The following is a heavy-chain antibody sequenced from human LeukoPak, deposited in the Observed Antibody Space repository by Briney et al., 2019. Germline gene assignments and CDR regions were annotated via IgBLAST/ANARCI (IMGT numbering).Heavy chain of an antibody. CDR2: IYSSGST. Sequence: SETLSLTCTVSGGSVSSRTYYWSWIRQPPGKGLEWIGYIYSSGSTNYNPSLKSRVTISVDTSKNQFSLKLTSVTAADTAVYYCARAPYYYDNSGYFRFDYWGRGTLVTVSS. V-gene: IGHV4-61*01. CDR3: ARAPYYYDNSGYFRFDY. D-gene: IGHD3-22*01. CDR1: GGSVSSRTYY. J-gene: IGHJ4*02.